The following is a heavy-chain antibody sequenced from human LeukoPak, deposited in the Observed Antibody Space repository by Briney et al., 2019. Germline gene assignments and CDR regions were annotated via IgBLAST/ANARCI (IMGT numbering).Heavy chain of an antibody. V-gene: IGHV1-2*04. CDR3: ARGNDFWSGYYTPSNYYGTDV. CDR1: GYTFTGYY. J-gene: IGHJ6*02. Sequence: ASVKVSCKASGYTFTGYYMHWVRQAPGQGLEWMGWINPNSGGTNYAQKFQGWVTMTRDTSISTAYMELSRLRSDDTAVYYCARGNDFWSGYYTPSNYYGTDVWGQGTTVTVSS. D-gene: IGHD3-3*01. CDR2: INPNSGGT.